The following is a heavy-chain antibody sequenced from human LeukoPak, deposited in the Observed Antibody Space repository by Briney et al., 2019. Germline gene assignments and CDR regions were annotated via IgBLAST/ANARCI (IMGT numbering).Heavy chain of an antibody. CDR1: GFTFSSFG. CDR3: AKVIRGGYGMDV. D-gene: IGHD3-10*01. J-gene: IGHJ6*02. V-gene: IGHV3-48*02. Sequence: GGSLRLSCAASGFTFSSFGMNWVRQAPGKGLEWVSYISDSSSLTYYADSVKGRFTISRDNAKNSLSLQLNSLRDENTAVYFCAKVIRGGYGMDVWGQGTTVTVSS. CDR2: ISDSSSLT.